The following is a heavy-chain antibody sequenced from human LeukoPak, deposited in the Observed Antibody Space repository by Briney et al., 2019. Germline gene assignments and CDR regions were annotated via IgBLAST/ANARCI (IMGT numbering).Heavy chain of an antibody. J-gene: IGHJ5*02. CDR3: AKDTRDPYDSSGYNWFDP. D-gene: IGHD3-22*01. CDR1: GFTLSSYG. Sequence: SGGSVRLSCGASGFTLSSYGMHWVRQAPAKGLEGVAVISYDGSNKYYADSVKGRFTISRDNSKNTLYLQMNSLRAEDTAVYYCAKDTRDPYDSSGYNWFDPWGQGTLVTVSS. V-gene: IGHV3-30*18. CDR2: ISYDGSNK.